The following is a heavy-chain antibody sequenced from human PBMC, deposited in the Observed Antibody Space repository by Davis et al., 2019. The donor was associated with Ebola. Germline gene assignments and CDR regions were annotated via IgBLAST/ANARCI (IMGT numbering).Heavy chain of an antibody. V-gene: IGHV3-30*03. Sequence: GESLKISCAASGFTFSSYGMHWVRQAPGKGLEWVAVISYDGSNKYYADSVKGRFTISRDNSKNTLYLQMNSLRAEDTAVYYCAREPHDGPFDYWGQGTLVTVSS. J-gene: IGHJ4*02. CDR3: AREPHDGPFDY. CDR2: ISYDGSNK. CDR1: GFTFSSYG.